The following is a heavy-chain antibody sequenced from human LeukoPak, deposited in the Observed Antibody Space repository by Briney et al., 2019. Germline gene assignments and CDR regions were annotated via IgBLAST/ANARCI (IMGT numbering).Heavy chain of an antibody. Sequence: PSETLSLTCTVSGGSISSYYWSWIRQPPGKGLEWIGYIYYSGSTNYNPSLKSRVTISVDTSKNQFSLKLSSVTAADTAVYYCARNIGAALNWFDPWGQGTLVTVSS. V-gene: IGHV4-59*01. CDR1: GGSISSYY. CDR2: IYYSGST. D-gene: IGHD6-25*01. CDR3: ARNIGAALNWFDP. J-gene: IGHJ5*02.